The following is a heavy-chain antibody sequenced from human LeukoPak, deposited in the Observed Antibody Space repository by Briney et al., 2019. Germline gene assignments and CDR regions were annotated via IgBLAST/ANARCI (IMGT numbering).Heavy chain of an antibody. V-gene: IGHV4-61*02. CDR2: IYTSGST. CDR1: GGSISSGSYY. Sequence: SQTLSLTCTVSGGSISSGSYYWSWIRQPAGKGLEWIGRIYTSGSTNYNPSLKSRVTISVDTSKNQFSLKLSSVTAADTAVYYCARVALPLYYFDYWGQGTLVTVSS. CDR3: ARVALPLYYFDY. J-gene: IGHJ4*02.